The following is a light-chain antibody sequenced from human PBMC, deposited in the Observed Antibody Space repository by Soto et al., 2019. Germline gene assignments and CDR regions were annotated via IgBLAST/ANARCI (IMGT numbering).Light chain of an antibody. CDR3: QHSDIAPPLT. CDR1: QSIDKF. V-gene: IGKV1-39*01. CDR2: AAS. J-gene: IGKJ3*01. Sequence: EIQMTQSPSSLSSSVGDRSRITCLAIQSIDKFLSWYQQKPWKAPNILIYAASSLESVVPSRFSGSGSGTHFTLTISSLQPEDSATYYCQHSDIAPPLTVGPGTQVEIK.